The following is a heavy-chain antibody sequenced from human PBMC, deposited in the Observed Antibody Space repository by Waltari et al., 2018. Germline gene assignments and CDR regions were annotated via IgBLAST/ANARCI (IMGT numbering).Heavy chain of an antibody. CDR1: GFTFSTYY. Sequence: EVQLVESGGGLVHPGGSLRLSCAASGFTFSTYYMNWVRQAPGKGLEWVSSISSGSGFIYYADSVKCRFTISRDNAKDSLYLQMNSLRDEDTALYYCVRAGHLDCWGQGTLVTVSS. J-gene: IGHJ4*02. CDR2: ISSGSGFI. V-gene: IGHV3-48*02. CDR3: VRAGHLDC.